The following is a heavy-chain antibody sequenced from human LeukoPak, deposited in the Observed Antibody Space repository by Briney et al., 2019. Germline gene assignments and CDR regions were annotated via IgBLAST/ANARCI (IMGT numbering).Heavy chain of an antibody. CDR3: ARDQYYGSGSFDY. J-gene: IGHJ4*02. Sequence: GASVKVSCKASGYTFTGPYIHWMRQAPGQGLEWMGWINPNSGATKYAQKFQGRVTVTRDTSISTAYMELSRLRSDDTAVYYCARDQYYGSGSFDYWGQGTLVTVSS. CDR2: INPNSGAT. CDR1: GYTFTGPY. V-gene: IGHV1-2*02. D-gene: IGHD3-10*01.